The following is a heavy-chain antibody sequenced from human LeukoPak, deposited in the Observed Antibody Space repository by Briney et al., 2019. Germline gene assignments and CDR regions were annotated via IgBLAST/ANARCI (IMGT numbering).Heavy chain of an antibody. V-gene: IGHV3-23*01. CDR3: AKAIAAGPPTNDY. CDR1: GFTFSSYG. J-gene: IGHJ4*02. D-gene: IGHD6-13*01. CDR2: ISGSGGST. Sequence: GGSLRLSCAASGFTFSSYGMHWVRQAPGKGLEWVSAISGSGGSTYYADSVKGRFTISRDNSKNTLYLQMNSLRAEDTAVYYCAKAIAAGPPTNDYWGQGTLVTVSS.